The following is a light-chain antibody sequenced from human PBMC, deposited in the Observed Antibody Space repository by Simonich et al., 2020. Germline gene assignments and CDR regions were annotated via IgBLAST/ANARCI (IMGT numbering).Light chain of an antibody. V-gene: IGLV2-11*01. J-gene: IGLJ2*01. CDR2: DVS. CDR3: SSYTSSSTLV. Sequence: QSALTQPRSVSGSPGQTVTISCTGTSSDVGGYNYFSWDQQHPGKAPKLMISDVSKRPSGVPDRFSGSKSGNTASLTISGLQAEDEADYYCSSYTSSSTLVFGGGTKLTVL. CDR1: SSDVGGYNY.